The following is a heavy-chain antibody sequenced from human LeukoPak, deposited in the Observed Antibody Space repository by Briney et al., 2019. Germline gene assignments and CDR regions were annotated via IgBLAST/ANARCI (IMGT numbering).Heavy chain of an antibody. CDR3: ARRRSYSSGWYKLGAFDI. J-gene: IGHJ3*02. Sequence: SQTLSLTCTVSGGSISSGYYWDWIRQPPGKGLEWIGEINHSGSTNYNPSLKSRVTISVDTSKNQFSLKLSSVTAADTAVYYCARRRSYSSGWYKLGAFDIWGQGTMVTVSS. V-gene: IGHV4-34*01. CDR2: INHSGST. D-gene: IGHD6-19*01. CDR1: GGSISSGYY.